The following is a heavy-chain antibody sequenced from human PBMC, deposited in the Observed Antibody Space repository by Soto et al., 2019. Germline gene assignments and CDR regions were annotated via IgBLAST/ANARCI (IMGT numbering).Heavy chain of an antibody. CDR1: GGSISSGDYY. J-gene: IGHJ4*02. V-gene: IGHV4-30-4*01. CDR3: ARGVAYCGGDCYSTLDY. D-gene: IGHD2-21*02. Sequence: QVQLQESGPGLVKPSQTLSLTCTVSGGSISSGDYYWSWIRQPPGKGLEWIGYIYYSGSTYYNPSLKSRVTLSVDTSKNQFSLKRSSVTAADTAVYYCARGVAYCGGDCYSTLDYWGQGTLVTVSS. CDR2: IYYSGST.